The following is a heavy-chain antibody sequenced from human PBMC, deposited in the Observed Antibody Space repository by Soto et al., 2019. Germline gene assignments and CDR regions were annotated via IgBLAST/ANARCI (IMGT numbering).Heavy chain of an antibody. V-gene: IGHV3-30*03. CDR3: VGDQDVHAPMVHGNY. J-gene: IGHJ4*02. D-gene: IGHD2-8*01. CDR2: ISYDGSNK. Sequence: ALRLSCAASGFTFSSYGMHWVRQAPGKGLEWVAVISYDGSNKYYADSVKGRFTISRDNAKNSVYLQMNSLRDEDTAVYYCVGDQDVHAPMVHGNYWGRGTRVTVSS. CDR1: GFTFSSYG.